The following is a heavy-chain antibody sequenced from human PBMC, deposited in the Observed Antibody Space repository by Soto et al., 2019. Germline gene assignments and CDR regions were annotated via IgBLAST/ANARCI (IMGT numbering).Heavy chain of an antibody. D-gene: IGHD1-26*01. V-gene: IGHV3-30*18. CDR2: ISHDGSYK. Sequence: GGSLRLSCAASGFSFTTYVMHWVRQAPGKGLEWVAVISHDGSYKYNGDAVKGRFTISRDTSKNAVYLEMNSLRPEDTAVYYCAKGLLAIVGTTLPRDAFNIWGQGTMVTVSS. CDR3: AKGLLAIVGTTLPRDAFNI. CDR1: GFSFTTYV. J-gene: IGHJ3*02.